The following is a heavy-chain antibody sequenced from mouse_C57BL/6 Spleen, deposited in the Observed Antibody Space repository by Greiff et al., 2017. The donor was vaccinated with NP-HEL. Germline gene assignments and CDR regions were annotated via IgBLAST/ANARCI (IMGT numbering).Heavy chain of an antibody. D-gene: IGHD4-1*01. J-gene: IGHJ3*01. CDR3: ARGLTGTSAWFAY. CDR2: INPSNGGT. CDR1: GYTFTSYW. V-gene: IGHV1-53*01. Sequence: VQLQQPGTELVKPGASVKLSCKASGYTFTSYWMHWVKQRPGQGLEWIGNINPSNGGTNYNEKFKSKATLTVDKSSSTAYMQLSSLTSEDAAVYYCARGLTGTSAWFAYWGQGTLVTVSA.